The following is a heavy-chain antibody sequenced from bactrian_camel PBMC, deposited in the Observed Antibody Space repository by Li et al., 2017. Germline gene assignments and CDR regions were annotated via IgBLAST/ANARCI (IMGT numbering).Heavy chain of an antibody. CDR2: IDNDGNT. CDR1: GNSRTRYC. J-gene: IGHJ4*01. V-gene: IGHV3S53*01. D-gene: IGHD3*01. Sequence: HVQLVESGGGSVQAGGSLRLACVATGNSRTRYCMGWFRQAPGKEREAVASIDNDGNTKYAASVLGRFTISRDNAKNTLYLQMYSLRPEDTAVYYCAAEGYYRTRGKCDNRAFEYNYEGQGTQVTVS.